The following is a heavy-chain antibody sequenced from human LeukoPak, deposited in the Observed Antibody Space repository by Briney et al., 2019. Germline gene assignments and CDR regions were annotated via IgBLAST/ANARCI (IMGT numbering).Heavy chain of an antibody. CDR3: ARDNSYGYFYFDF. CDR2: TYYRSKWYN. V-gene: IGHV6-1*01. Sequence: NLSQTLSLTCAISWDTVSSSSAAWNWIRQSPSRGLEWLGRTYYRSKWYNDYAVSVKSRITINPDTSKNQFSLQLNSVTPEDTALYYCARDNSYGYFYFDFWGQGTLVTVSS. CDR1: WDTVSSSSAA. D-gene: IGHD5-18*01. J-gene: IGHJ4*02.